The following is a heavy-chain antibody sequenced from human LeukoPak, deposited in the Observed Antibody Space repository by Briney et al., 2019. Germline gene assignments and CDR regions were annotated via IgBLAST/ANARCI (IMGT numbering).Heavy chain of an antibody. J-gene: IGHJ4*02. V-gene: IGHV3-21*01. Sequence: TGGSLRLSCGASGFTFSSYSMNWVRQAPGKGLEWVSSISSSSSYIYYADSVKGRFTISRDNAKNSLYLQMNSLRAEDTAVYYCARVVEMATNPPDYWGQGTLVTVSS. CDR1: GFTFSSYS. CDR2: ISSSSSYI. CDR3: ARVVEMATNPPDY. D-gene: IGHD5-24*01.